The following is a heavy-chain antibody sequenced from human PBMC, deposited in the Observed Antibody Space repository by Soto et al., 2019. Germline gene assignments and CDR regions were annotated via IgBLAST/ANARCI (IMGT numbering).Heavy chain of an antibody. CDR3: VRRVTTSSTGKTTWLDP. CDR2: VHYSGDT. D-gene: IGHD6-25*01. V-gene: IGHV4-59*02. J-gene: IGHJ5*02. CDR1: GGSVSTNF. Sequence: PSETLSLTCTVSGGSVSTNFWNWIRLPPGGGLEWIGHVHYSGDTIYNPALESRVTISLDTSKNQFSLTLTSVTAADTAMYYCVRRVTTSSTGKTTWLDPRGQRALVTVSS.